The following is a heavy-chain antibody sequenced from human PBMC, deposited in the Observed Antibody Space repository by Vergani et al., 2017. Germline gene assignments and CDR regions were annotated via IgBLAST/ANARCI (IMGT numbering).Heavy chain of an antibody. V-gene: IGHV3-21*06. CDR2: ISGRSNYI. J-gene: IGHJ4*02. CDR1: GFSFSTYS. D-gene: IGHD3-22*01. Sequence: EVQLQESGGGLVQPGGSLRVSCAASGFSFSTYSINWVRQAPVKGLEWVSSISGRSNYIYYADSLKGRFTISRDNSKNSVYLQMNSLRAEDTAIYYCARKKYYDSKDYYQVEPFDYWGQGTLVTVSS. CDR3: ARKKYYDSKDYYQVEPFDY.